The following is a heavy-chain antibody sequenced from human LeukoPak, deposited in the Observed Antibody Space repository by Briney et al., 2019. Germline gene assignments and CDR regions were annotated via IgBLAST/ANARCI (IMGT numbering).Heavy chain of an antibody. CDR3: ARAGVGAIYYFDY. CDR1: GFTFSNYG. V-gene: IGHV3-33*01. CDR2: IWYDGSNK. Sequence: GGSLRLSCAASGFTFSNYGMYWVRQAPGKGLEWVALIWYDGSNKYYADSVRGRFTISRDNSENTLYLQMKSLRVEDTAVYYCARAGVGAIYYFDYWGQGTLVTVSS. J-gene: IGHJ4*02. D-gene: IGHD1-26*01.